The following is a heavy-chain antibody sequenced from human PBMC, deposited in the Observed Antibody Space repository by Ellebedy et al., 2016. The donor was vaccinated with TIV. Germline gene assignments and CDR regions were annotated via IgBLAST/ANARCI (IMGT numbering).Heavy chain of an antibody. V-gene: IGHV4-34*01. D-gene: IGHD3-10*01. CDR2: INHSGST. CDR1: GGSFSGYY. J-gene: IGHJ4*02. Sequence: SQTLSLTXXVYGGSFSGYYWSWIRQPPGKGLEWIGEINHSGSTNYNPSLKSRVTISVDTSKNQFSLKLSSVTAADTAVYYCARTDYYGSGISLDYWGQGTLVTVSS. CDR3: ARTDYYGSGISLDY.